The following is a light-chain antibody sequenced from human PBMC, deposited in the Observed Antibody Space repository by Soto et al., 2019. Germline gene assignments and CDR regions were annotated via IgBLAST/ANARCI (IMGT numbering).Light chain of an antibody. Sequence: SYELTQPPSMSVSPGQTARITCSGDALSNQYTYWYQQRPGQAPVLLIYKDSERPSGISERFSGSSSGTTVTLTISGVQAEDEAAYYCQSADSTGVNGVFGGGTKVTVL. CDR1: ALSNQY. CDR2: KDS. J-gene: IGLJ3*02. CDR3: QSADSTGVNGV. V-gene: IGLV3-25*02.